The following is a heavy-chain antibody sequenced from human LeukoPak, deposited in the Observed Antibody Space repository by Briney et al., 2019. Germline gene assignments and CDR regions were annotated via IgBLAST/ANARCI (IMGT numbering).Heavy chain of an antibody. CDR1: GGSIGSGGYY. D-gene: IGHD3-9*01. CDR2: ISYSGTT. V-gene: IGHV4-31*03. CDR3: ARDYDILSRGWFDP. J-gene: IGHJ5*02. Sequence: SETLSLTCTVSGGSIGSGGYYWSWIRQHPGKGLEWIGYISYSGTTYYNPSLKSRVTISVDTSKNQFSLKLSSVTAADTAVYYCARDYDILSRGWFDPWGQGTLVTVSS.